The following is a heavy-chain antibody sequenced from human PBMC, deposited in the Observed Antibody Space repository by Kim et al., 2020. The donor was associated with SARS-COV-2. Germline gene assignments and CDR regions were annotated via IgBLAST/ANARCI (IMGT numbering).Heavy chain of an antibody. V-gene: IGHV3-43*01. CDR2: ISWDGGST. Sequence: GGSLRLSCAASGFTFDDYTMHWVRQAPGKGLEWVSLISWDGGSTYYADSVKGRFTISRDNSKNSLYLQMNSLRTEDTALYYCAKDITSGPYDPGLGLGAFDIWGQGTMVTVSS. D-gene: IGHD1-1*01. J-gene: IGHJ3*02. CDR3: AKDITSGPYDPGLGLGAFDI. CDR1: GFTFDDYT.